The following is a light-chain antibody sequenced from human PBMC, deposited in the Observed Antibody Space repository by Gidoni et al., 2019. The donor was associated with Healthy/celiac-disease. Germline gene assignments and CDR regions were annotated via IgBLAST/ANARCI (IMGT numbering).Light chain of an antibody. J-gene: IGKJ4*01. CDR2: KVS. CDR3: MQSTHWPLT. V-gene: IGKV2D-30*01. Sequence: DVVMTQSPLAMPVTLGQPASISCRSSQSLVYSDGNTYLNWFQQRPGQSPRRLVDKVSTWDSVVPYRFSGSGSGTDFTLNISRVEAVDVRVYYCMQSTHWPLTFGGGTKVEIK. CDR1: QSLVYSDGNTY.